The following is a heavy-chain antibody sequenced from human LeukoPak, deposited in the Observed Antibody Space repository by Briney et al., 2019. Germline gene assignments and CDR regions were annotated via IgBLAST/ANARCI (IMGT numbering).Heavy chain of an antibody. CDR3: AKGRGSGSYPPDY. Sequence: PGGSLRLSCAASGFTFSSYGMHWVRQAPGKGLEWVAVVSFDGSNKYYAESVKGRFTISRDNSKNTLYLQMNSLRAEDTAVYYCAKGRGSGSYPPDYWGQGTLVTVSS. CDR1: GFTFSSYG. V-gene: IGHV3-30*18. D-gene: IGHD3-10*01. J-gene: IGHJ4*02. CDR2: VSFDGSNK.